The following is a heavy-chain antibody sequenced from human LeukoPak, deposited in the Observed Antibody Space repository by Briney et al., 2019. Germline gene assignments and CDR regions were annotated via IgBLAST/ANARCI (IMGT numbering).Heavy chain of an antibody. J-gene: IGHJ4*02. V-gene: IGHV5-51*01. D-gene: IGHD6-19*01. CDR1: GYSFTSYC. CDR2: ICPGDSDT. CDR3: ARRSGYSSGWLLYYFDY. Sequence: GESLKISCKTSGYSFTSYCIGWVRQMSGRGLEWMGIICPGDSDTRYSPSFQGQVTISADKSISTAYLQWSSLKASDTAMYYCARRSGYSSGWLLYYFDYWGQGTLVTVSS.